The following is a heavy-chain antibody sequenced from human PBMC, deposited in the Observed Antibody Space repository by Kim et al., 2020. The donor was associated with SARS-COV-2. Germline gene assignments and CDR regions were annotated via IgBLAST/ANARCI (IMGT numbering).Heavy chain of an antibody. V-gene: IGHV1-46*01. CDR3: ARDHPWYSSSWISYGMDV. D-gene: IGHD6-13*01. CDR2: INPSGGST. Sequence: ASVKVSCKASGYTFTSYYMHWVRQAPGQGLEWMGIINPSGGSTSYAQKFQGRVTMSRDMSTIAVYLELSFLNSEYTAVYYCARDHPWYSSSWISYGMDVWGQGTTVTVSS. CDR1: GYTFTSYY. J-gene: IGHJ6*02.